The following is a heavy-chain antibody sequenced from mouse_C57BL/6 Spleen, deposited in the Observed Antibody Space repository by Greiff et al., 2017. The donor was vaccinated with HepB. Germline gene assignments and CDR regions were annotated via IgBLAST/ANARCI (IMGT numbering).Heavy chain of an antibody. CDR3: ARESYERDCFDY. CDR2: IHPNSGST. Sequence: QVQLQQPGAELVKPGASVKLSCKASGYTFTSYWMHWVKQRPGQGLEWIGMIHPNSGSTNYNEKFKSKATLTVDKSSSTAYMQLSSLTSEDSAVYYCARESYERDCFDYWGQGTTVTVSS. CDR1: GYTFTSYW. J-gene: IGHJ2*01. V-gene: IGHV1-64*01. D-gene: IGHD1-1*01.